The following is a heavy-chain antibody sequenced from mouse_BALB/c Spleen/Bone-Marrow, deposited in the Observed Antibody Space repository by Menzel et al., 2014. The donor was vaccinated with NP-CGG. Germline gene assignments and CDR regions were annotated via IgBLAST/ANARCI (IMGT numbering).Heavy chain of an antibody. V-gene: IGHV3-5*02. J-gene: IGHJ4*01. CDR1: GISITTGNYR. CDR2: IYYSGTI. Sequence: EVQLQQSGPGLVKPSQTVSLICTVTGISITTGNYRWSWIRQFPGNKLEWIGYIYYSGTITYNPSLTSRTTITRDTSXNQFFLEMNSLTAEDTATYYCARDGNYAMDYWGQGTSVTVSS. CDR3: ARDGNYAMDY. D-gene: IGHD1-1*02.